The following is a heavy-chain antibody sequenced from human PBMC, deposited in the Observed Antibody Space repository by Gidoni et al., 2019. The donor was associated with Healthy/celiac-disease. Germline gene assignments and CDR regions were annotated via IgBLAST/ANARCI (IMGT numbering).Heavy chain of an antibody. CDR3: ARTPPRGIAVAGFDY. J-gene: IGHJ4*02. CDR2: ISNYESNK. D-gene: IGHD6-19*01. Sequence: VQLVESGGGVVQPGRSLRLSSRASGLPFRSYAMHWVHPDPGKGLEWVAVISNYESNKYYADSVKGRFTISRDNSKNTLYLQMNSLRAEDTAVYYCARTPPRGIAVAGFDYWGQGTLVTVSS. V-gene: IGHV3-30*04. CDR1: GLPFRSYA.